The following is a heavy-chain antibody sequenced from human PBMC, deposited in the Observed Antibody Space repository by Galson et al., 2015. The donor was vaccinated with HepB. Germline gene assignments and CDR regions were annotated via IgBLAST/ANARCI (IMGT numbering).Heavy chain of an antibody. Sequence: SLRLSCAASGFTFSSYWMSWVRQAPGKGLEWVANIKQDGSEKYYVDSVKGRFTISRDNAKNSLYLQMNSLRAEDTAVYYCASTGWLRFKDYWGQGTLVTVSS. CDR1: GFTFSSYW. CDR3: ASTGWLRFKDY. J-gene: IGHJ4*02. CDR2: IKQDGSEK. V-gene: IGHV3-7*01. D-gene: IGHD5-12*01.